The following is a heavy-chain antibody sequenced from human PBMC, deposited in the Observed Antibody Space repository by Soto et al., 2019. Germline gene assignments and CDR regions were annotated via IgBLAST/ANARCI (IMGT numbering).Heavy chain of an antibody. CDR2: IKQDGSEK. CDR3: AKLVGSGRPADY. J-gene: IGHJ4*02. V-gene: IGHV3-7*01. Sequence: EVQLVESGGGLVQPGGSLRLSCAASGFTFSSYWMSWVRQPPGKGLEWVANIKQDGSEKYYVDSVKGRFTISRDNAKNSLYLQMNSLRAEDTAVYYCAKLVGSGRPADYWGQGTLVTVSS. CDR1: GFTFSSYW. D-gene: IGHD3-10*01.